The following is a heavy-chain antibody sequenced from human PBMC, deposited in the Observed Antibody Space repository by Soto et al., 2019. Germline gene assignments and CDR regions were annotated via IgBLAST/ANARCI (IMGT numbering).Heavy chain of an antibody. Sequence: EVQLVESGGGLVQPGGSLRLSCAPSAFTFSGSWMSWVRQAPGKGLEWVANRMPDGSKAYYVDSVKGRFTISRDNTKNSLFLQRNSLRAEDTAVYYCARGGRWRDFHYWGQGPLVTVSS. CDR2: RMPDGSKA. D-gene: IGHD2-15*01. CDR1: AFTFSGSW. J-gene: IGHJ4*02. V-gene: IGHV3-7*01. CDR3: ARGGRWRDFHY.